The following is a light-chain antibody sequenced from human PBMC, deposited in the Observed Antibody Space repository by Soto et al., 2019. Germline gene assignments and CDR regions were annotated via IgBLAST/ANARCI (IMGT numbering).Light chain of an antibody. Sequence: QSALTQPASVSGSPGQSITISFTGSSSDIGAYNYVSWFQQYPGKAPKLIISEVSNRPSGVSNRFSGSKSGTAASLTISGLQTEDEADYFCFSFTTDWTHVFGTGTKVT. CDR1: SSDIGAYNY. V-gene: IGLV2-14*01. CDR3: FSFTTDWTHV. CDR2: EVS. J-gene: IGLJ1*01.